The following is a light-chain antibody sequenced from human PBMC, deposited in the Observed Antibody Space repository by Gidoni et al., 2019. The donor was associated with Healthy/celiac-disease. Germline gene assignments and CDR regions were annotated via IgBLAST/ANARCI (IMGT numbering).Light chain of an antibody. Sequence: DIVMTQSQDSLAVSLGERATINKTYLAWYQQKPGQPPKRLIYWASTRESGVPYRFSGSGSGTDFTLTISSLQAEDVAVYYCQQYYSSPCPVGQGTKVEIK. CDR3: QQYYSSPCP. CDR1: KTY. CDR2: WAS. V-gene: IGKV4-1*01. J-gene: IGKJ1*01.